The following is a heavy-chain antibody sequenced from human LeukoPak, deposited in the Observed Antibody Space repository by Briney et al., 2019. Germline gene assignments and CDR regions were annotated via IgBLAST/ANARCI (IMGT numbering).Heavy chain of an antibody. V-gene: IGHV4-4*02. CDR1: GGSISSSNW. CDR3: ARDYSGSYHDAFDI. CDR2: IYHSGST. J-gene: IGHJ3*02. Sequence: SETLSLTCAVSGGSISSSNWRSWVRQPPGKGLEWIGEIYHSGSTNYNPSLKSRVTISVDKSKNQFSLKLSSVTAADTAVYYCARDYSGSYHDAFDIWGQGTMVTVSS. D-gene: IGHD1-26*01.